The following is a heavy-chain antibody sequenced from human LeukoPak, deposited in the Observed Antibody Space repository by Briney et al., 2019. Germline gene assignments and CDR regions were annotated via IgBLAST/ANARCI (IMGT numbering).Heavy chain of an antibody. CDR1: GFTFSDYY. CDR3: ARDHEDYSSSDAFDI. J-gene: IGHJ3*02. Sequence: GGSLRLSCAASGFTFSDYYMSWIRQAPGKGLEGVSYISSSSSYTNYADSVKGRFTISRDNSKNTLYLQMNTLRAEDTAVYYCARDHEDYSSSDAFDIWGQGTMVTVSS. CDR2: ISSSSSYT. D-gene: IGHD6-6*01. V-gene: IGHV3-11*06.